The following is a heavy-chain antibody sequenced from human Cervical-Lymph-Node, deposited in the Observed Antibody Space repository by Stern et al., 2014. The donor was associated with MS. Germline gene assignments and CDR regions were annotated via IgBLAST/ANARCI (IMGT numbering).Heavy chain of an antibody. Sequence: AQLVESGAEVKKPGSSVKVSCTASGCTFSSYAIRWVRQAPGQGLEWMGGIIPIFGTANYAQKFQGRVTITADESTSTAYMELSSLRSEDTAVYYCARLSGDLYYYGMDVWGQGTTVTVSS. J-gene: IGHJ6*02. V-gene: IGHV1-69*01. CDR2: IIPIFGTA. CDR3: ARLSGDLYYYGMDV. CDR1: GCTFSSYA. D-gene: IGHD3-10*01.